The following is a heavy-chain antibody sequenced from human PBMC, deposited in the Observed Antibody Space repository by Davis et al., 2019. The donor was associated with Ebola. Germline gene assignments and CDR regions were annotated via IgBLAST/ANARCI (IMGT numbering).Heavy chain of an antibody. CDR1: GGTFSSYA. CDR3: ATTGDFWSGYYTPAARNWFDP. Sequence: SVKVSCKASGGTFSSYAISWVRQAPGQGLEWMGGIIPIFGTANYAQKFQGRVTITADESTSTAYMELSSLRSEDTAVYYCATTGDFWSGYYTPAARNWFDPWGQGTLVTVSS. CDR2: IIPIFGTA. V-gene: IGHV1-69*13. D-gene: IGHD3-3*01. J-gene: IGHJ5*02.